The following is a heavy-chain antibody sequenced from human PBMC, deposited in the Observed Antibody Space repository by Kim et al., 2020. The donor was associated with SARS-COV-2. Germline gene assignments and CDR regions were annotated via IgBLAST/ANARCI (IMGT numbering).Heavy chain of an antibody. V-gene: IGHV1-69*10. CDR1: GGTFSSYA. CDR2: IIPILGIA. D-gene: IGHD3-3*01. CDR3: ARGMRFLEGHYYYYMDV. Sequence: SVKVSCKASGGTFSSYAISWVRQAPGQGLEWMGWIIPILGIANYAQKFQGRVTIIADESTTTAYMELSSLRFEDTAMYYCARGMRFLEGHYYYYMDVWG. J-gene: IGHJ6*03.